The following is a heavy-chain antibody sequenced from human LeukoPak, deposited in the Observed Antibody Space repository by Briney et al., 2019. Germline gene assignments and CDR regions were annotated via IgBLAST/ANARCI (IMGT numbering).Heavy chain of an antibody. V-gene: IGHV4-39*07. D-gene: IGHD3-10*01. Sequence: SETLSLTCTVSGGSISSSSYYWGWIRQPPGKGLEWIGSIYYSGSTYYNPSLKSRVTISLDRSKNQFSLKLSSVTAADTAVYYCARDPYGSGSSFDYWGQGTLVTVSS. CDR2: IYYSGST. CDR3: ARDPYGSGSSFDY. J-gene: IGHJ4*02. CDR1: GGSISSSSYY.